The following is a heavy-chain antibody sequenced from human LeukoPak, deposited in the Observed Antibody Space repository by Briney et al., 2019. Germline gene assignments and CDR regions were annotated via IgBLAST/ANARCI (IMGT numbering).Heavy chain of an antibody. CDR2: ISGRGGST. CDR1: GFTFSSYA. V-gene: IGHV3-23*01. Sequence: GGSLRLSCAASGFTFSSYAMSWVRQAPGKGLEWVSAISGRGGSTYYADSVKGRFTISRDNSKNTLYLQMNSLRAEDTAVYYCAKDHGPYYYDSSGYSNWFDPWGQGTLVTVSS. J-gene: IGHJ5*02. D-gene: IGHD3-22*01. CDR3: AKDHGPYYYDSSGYSNWFDP.